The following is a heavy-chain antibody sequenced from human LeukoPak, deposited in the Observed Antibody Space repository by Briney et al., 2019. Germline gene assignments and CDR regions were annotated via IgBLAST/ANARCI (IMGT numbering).Heavy chain of an antibody. CDR3: ARFGVVGATPTDAFDI. CDR1: GYTFTSYY. Sequence: ASVKVSCKASGYTFTSYYMHWVRQAPGQGLEWMGIINPSGSSTSYAQKFQGRVTMTRDTSTSTVYMELSRLRSDDTAVYYCARFGVVGATPTDAFDIWGQGTMVTVSS. D-gene: IGHD1-26*01. V-gene: IGHV1-46*01. J-gene: IGHJ3*02. CDR2: INPSGSST.